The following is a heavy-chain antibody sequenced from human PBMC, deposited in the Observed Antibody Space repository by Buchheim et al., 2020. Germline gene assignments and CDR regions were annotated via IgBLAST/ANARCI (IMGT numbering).Heavy chain of an antibody. J-gene: IGHJ4*02. CDR3: AKDTGSSGYYPLDY. CDR1: GFTFSSSV. Sequence: EVQLLESGGGLVQPGGSLRLSCAASGFTFSSSVMSWVRQAPGKGLEWVSAISGSGGRTYYTDSVKGRFTISRDNSKNTLYLQMNSLRAEDTAVYYCAKDTGSSGYYPLDYWGQGTL. D-gene: IGHD3-22*01. V-gene: IGHV3-23*01. CDR2: ISGSGGRT.